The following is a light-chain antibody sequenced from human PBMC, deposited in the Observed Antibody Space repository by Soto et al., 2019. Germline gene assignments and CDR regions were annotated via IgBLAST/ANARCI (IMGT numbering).Light chain of an antibody. CDR2: RTF. CDR3: PQYDISPPT. J-gene: IGKJ5*01. CDR1: QTIASRY. V-gene: IGKV3-20*01. Sequence: EIVLTQSPGTLSLSPGERATLSCRASQTIASRYLAWYQHQPGQAPRLLIYRTFARAPGIPDRFSGGGSGTDFTLTISRLEREDFGWYYCPQYDISPPTFGHGTRLDI.